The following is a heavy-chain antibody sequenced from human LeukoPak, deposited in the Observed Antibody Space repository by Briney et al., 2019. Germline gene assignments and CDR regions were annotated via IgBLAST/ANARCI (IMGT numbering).Heavy chain of an antibody. D-gene: IGHD2/OR15-2a*01. Sequence: ASVKVSCKASGYTFTSYDINWVRQATGQGLEWMGWMNPNSGNTGYAQKFQGRVTMTRNTSISTGYMELSSLRSEDTAVYYCARGILKRKNWFDPWGQGTLVTVSS. J-gene: IGHJ5*02. CDR1: GYTFTSYD. V-gene: IGHV1-8*01. CDR3: ARGILKRKNWFDP. CDR2: MNPNSGNT.